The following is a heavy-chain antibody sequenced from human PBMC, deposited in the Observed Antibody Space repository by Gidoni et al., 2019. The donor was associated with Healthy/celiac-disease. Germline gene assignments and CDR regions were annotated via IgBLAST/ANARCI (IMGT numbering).Heavy chain of an antibody. CDR2: IYHSGST. V-gene: IGHV4-4*02. CDR1: GGSISSSNW. J-gene: IGHJ5*02. CDR3: ARGLTDIVVVVAATRWFDP. D-gene: IGHD2-15*01. Sequence: QVQLQDSGPGLVKPSGPLSLTCAVSGGSISSSNWWSWVRQPPGKGLEWIGEIYHSGSTNYNPSLKSRVTISVDKSKNQFSLKLSSVTDADTAVYYCARGLTDIVVVVAATRWFDPWGQGTLVTVSS.